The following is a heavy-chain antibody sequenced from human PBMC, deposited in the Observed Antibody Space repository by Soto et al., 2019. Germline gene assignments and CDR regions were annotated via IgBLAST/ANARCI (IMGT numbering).Heavy chain of an antibody. V-gene: IGHV3-9*01. D-gene: IGHD6-6*01. CDR2: ISWQSGSI. CDR3: AKDMFSSSSAATFDY. J-gene: IGHJ4*02. Sequence: EVQLVESGGGLAQPGRSLRLSCAASGFICDHYAMHWVRQAPGKGLEWVSGISWQSGSIRYADSVKGRFTISRDNAKNSLYLQMNSLRVEDTALYYCAKDMFSSSSAATFDYWGQGILVTVSS. CDR1: GFICDHYA.